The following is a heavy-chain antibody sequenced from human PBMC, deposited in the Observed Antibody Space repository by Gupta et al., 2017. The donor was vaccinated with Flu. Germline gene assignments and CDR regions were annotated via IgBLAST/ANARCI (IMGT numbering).Heavy chain of an antibody. D-gene: IGHD2-2*01. V-gene: IGHV2-5*02. CDR3: AHRRRCRYCSSTSWGFDY. Sequence: QITLKESGPTLVKPTQTLTLTCTFSGFSLSTSGVGVGWIRQPPGKALEWLALIYWDDDKRYSPSLKSRPTITKDTSKNQVVLTMTNMDPVDTATYYCAHRRRCRYCSSTSWGFDYWGQGTLVTVSS. CDR2: IYWDDDK. J-gene: IGHJ4*02. CDR1: GFSLSTSGVG.